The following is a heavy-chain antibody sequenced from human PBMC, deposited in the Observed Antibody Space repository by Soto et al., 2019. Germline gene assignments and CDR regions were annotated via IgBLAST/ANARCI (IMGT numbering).Heavy chain of an antibody. J-gene: IGHJ4*02. CDR2: IYPGDSDT. Sequence: GESLKISCKGSGYSFTSCWIGWVRQMPGKGLEWMGIIYPGDSDTRYSPSFQGQVTISADKSISTAYLQWSSLKASDTATYYCARQTYSSGPNHFDYWGQGTLVTVSS. V-gene: IGHV5-51*01. CDR1: GYSFTSCW. D-gene: IGHD6-19*01. CDR3: ARQTYSSGPNHFDY.